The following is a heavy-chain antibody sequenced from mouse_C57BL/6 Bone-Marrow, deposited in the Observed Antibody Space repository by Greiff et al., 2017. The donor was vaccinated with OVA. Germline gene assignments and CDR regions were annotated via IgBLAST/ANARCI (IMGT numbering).Heavy chain of an antibody. CDR3: ARRYYGGYAMDY. D-gene: IGHD1-1*01. J-gene: IGHJ4*01. CDR2: IHPNSGST. CDR1: GYTFTSYW. V-gene: IGHV1-64*01. Sequence: QVQLQQPGAELVKPGASVKLSCKASGYTFTSYWMHWVKQRPGQGLEWIGMIHPNSGSTNYNEKFKSKATLTVDKSSSTAYMQLSSLTSEDSAVYYCARRYYGGYAMDYWGQGTSVTVSS.